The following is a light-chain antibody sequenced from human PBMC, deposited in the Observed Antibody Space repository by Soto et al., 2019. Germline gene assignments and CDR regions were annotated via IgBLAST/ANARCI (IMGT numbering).Light chain of an antibody. Sequence: QPVLTQPPSVSGAPGQRVTISCTGSSSNIGAGYDVHWYRQLPGTVPKLLIYGNSNRPSGVPDRFSGSKSGTSASLAITGLQVEDEADYYCQSYDTRLSGHVVFGGGTKLTVL. V-gene: IGLV1-40*01. CDR2: GNS. CDR1: SSNIGAGYD. J-gene: IGLJ2*01. CDR3: QSYDTRLSGHVV.